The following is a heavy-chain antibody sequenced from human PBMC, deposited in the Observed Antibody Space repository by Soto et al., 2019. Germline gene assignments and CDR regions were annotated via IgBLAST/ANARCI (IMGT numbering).Heavy chain of an antibody. J-gene: IGHJ5*02. CDR2: INTANGNT. CDR3: ARSNNHPQLRWFDP. V-gene: IGHV1-3*04. D-gene: IGHD1-1*01. CDR1: GYTFTSYS. Sequence: ASVKVSCKTSGYTFTSYSIHWVRQAPGQRPEWMGWINTANGNTKYSQKFQGRVTITRDRSATTASMELNSLRSEDTAVYYCARSNNHPQLRWFDPWGQGTLVTVSS.